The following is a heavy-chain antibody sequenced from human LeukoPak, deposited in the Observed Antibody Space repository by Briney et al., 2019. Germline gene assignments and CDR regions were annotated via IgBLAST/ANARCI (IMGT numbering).Heavy chain of an antibody. J-gene: IGHJ4*02. CDR3: ARDPEHYGSGSYLDY. CDR1: GFTFSNYA. CDR2: ISGSGATT. V-gene: IGHV3-23*01. D-gene: IGHD3-10*01. Sequence: GGSLRLSCAVSGFTFSNYAMSWVRQAPGKGLEWVSGISGSGATTHYADSVKGRFTISRDSSKNTVYLEMNSLRGEDTAVYYCARDPEHYGSGSYLDYWGQGSLVTVSS.